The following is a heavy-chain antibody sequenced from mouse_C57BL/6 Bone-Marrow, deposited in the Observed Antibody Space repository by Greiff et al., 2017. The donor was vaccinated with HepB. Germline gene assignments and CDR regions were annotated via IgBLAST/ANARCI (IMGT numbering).Heavy chain of an antibody. Sequence: EVNVVESGGGLVQPGGSLKLSCAASGFTFSDYYMYWVRQTPEKRLEWVAYISNGGGSTYYPDTVKGRFTISRDNAKNILYLQMSRLKSEDTAMYYCARRYGSSLPWFAYWGQGTLVTVSA. V-gene: IGHV5-12*01. CDR2: ISNGGGST. J-gene: IGHJ3*01. CDR1: GFTFSDYY. D-gene: IGHD1-1*01. CDR3: ARRYGSSLPWFAY.